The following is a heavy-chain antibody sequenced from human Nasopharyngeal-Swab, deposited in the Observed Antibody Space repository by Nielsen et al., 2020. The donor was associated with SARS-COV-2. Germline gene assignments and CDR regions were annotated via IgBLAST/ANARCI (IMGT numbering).Heavy chain of an antibody. J-gene: IGHJ5*02. CDR2: IYHSGST. CDR3: ARDLGDYGDYALDP. Sequence: WIRQPPGKGLEWIGSIYHSGSTYYNPSLKSRVTISVDASKNKFSLKLSSVTAADTAVYYCARDLGDYGDYALDPWGQGTLVTVSS. V-gene: IGHV4-38-2*02. D-gene: IGHD4-17*01.